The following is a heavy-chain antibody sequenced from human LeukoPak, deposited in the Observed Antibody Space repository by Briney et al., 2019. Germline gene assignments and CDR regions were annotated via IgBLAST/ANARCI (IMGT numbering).Heavy chain of an antibody. CDR1: GGSISSSNW. Sequence: SETLSLTCAVSGGSISSSNWWSWVRQPPGKGLEWIGEIYHSGSTNYSPSLKSRVTISVDTSKNQFSLKLSSVTAADTAVYYCARLSSLANIAARGRTWLDPWGQGSLVTVSS. V-gene: IGHV4-4*02. CDR2: IYHSGST. D-gene: IGHD6-6*01. J-gene: IGHJ5*02. CDR3: ARLSSLANIAARGRTWLDP.